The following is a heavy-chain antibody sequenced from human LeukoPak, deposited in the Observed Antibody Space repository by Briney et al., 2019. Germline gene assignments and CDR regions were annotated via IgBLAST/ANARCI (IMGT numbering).Heavy chain of an antibody. CDR3: AREKSSSWDKFDY. Sequence: GGSLRLSCAASGFTFSSYWMHWVRQAPGKGLVWVSRINSDGSSTSYADSVKGRFTISRDNSKNTLYLQMNSLRAEDTAVYYCAREKSSSWDKFDYWGQGTLVTVSS. V-gene: IGHV3-74*01. CDR1: GFTFSSYW. J-gene: IGHJ4*02. D-gene: IGHD6-13*01. CDR2: INSDGSST.